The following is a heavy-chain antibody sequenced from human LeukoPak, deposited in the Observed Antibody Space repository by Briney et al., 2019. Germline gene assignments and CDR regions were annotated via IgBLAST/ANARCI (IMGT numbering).Heavy chain of an antibody. CDR3: AKDRRIREQLDY. CDR1: GFTFDDYA. Sequence: GGSLRLSCAGSGFTFDDYAMHWVGQAQGKGMGWVSLISGDGGRRYYADSVKGRFTIYRDNSKNSLYLQMNSLRTEDTALYYCAKDRRIREQLDYWGQGTLVTVSS. CDR2: ISGDGGRR. J-gene: IGHJ4*02. V-gene: IGHV3-43*02. D-gene: IGHD1/OR15-1a*01.